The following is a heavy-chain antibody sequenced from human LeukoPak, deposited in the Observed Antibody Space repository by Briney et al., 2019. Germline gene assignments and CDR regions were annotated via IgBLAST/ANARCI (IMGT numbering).Heavy chain of an antibody. CDR2: ISVSGTST. CDR3: AKSTSGWYLFDD. D-gene: IGHD6-19*01. CDR1: GFTFSSYA. J-gene: IGHJ4*02. V-gene: IGHV3-23*01. Sequence: GGSLRLSCAASGFTFSSYAMTWVRQAPGKGLEWVSTISVSGTSTYYSNSLKGRFTISRDDSKNTLYLQMNSLRAEDTAVYYCAKSTSGWYLFDDWGQGTLVTVSS.